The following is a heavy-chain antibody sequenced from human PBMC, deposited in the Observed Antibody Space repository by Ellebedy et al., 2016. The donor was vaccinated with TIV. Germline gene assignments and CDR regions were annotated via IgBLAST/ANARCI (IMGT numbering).Heavy chain of an antibody. V-gene: IGHV3-53*01. Sequence: GESLKISCAASGFTVSNNYMSWVRQAPGKGLEWVSVIYSGGNTLYAESVKGRFTISRDSSQNTLYLQMDSLRAEDTAVYYCASSPSQGYWGQGTLVTVSS. CDR3: ASSPSQGY. CDR2: IYSGGNT. J-gene: IGHJ4*02. CDR1: GFTVSNNY.